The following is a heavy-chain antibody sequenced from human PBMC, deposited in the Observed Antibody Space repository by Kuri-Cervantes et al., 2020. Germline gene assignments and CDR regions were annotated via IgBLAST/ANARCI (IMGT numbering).Heavy chain of an antibody. Sequence: LSLTGAASGFTFSDYYMSWIRQAPGTGLEWVSVIYSGGSTYYADSVKGRFTISRDNSKNTLYLQMNSLRAEDTAVYYCARGPFMTTVTTDLLNYYYYGMDVWGQGTTVTVSS. J-gene: IGHJ6*02. CDR2: IYSGGST. D-gene: IGHD4-17*01. CDR1: GFTFSDYY. V-gene: IGHV3-53*01. CDR3: ARGPFMTTVTTDLLNYYYYGMDV.